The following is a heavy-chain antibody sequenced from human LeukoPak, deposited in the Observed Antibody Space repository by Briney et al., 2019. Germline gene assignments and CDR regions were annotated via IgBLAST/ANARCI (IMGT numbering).Heavy chain of an antibody. D-gene: IGHD4-17*01. CDR1: GYRFTSYW. Sequence: GESLQISCQGSGYRFTSYWIGWVRPMPGKGLEWMGIIYPGDSDTRYSPSFQGQVTISADKSISTAYLQWSSLKASDTAMYYCARPRSTVTSAFDIWGQGTMVTVSS. CDR2: IYPGDSDT. J-gene: IGHJ3*02. V-gene: IGHV5-51*01. CDR3: ARPRSTVTSAFDI.